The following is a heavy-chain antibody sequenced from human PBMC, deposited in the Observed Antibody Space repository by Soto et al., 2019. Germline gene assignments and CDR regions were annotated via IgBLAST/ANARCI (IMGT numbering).Heavy chain of an antibody. D-gene: IGHD6-19*01. J-gene: IGHJ4*02. V-gene: IGHV4-59*01. CDR2: IYYSGST. CDR1: GGSISSYY. Sequence: QVQLQESGPGLVKPSETLSLTCTVSGGSISSYYWSWIRQPPGKGLEWIGYIYYSGSTNYNPSLKSRVSISVDTSKNQFSLKLSSVTAADTAVYYCARSVAQPSSFAYWGQGTLVTVSS. CDR3: ARSVAQPSSFAY.